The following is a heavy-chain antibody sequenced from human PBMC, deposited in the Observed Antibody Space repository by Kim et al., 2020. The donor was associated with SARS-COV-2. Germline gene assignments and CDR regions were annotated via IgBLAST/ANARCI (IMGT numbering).Heavy chain of an antibody. J-gene: IGHJ3*01. CDR2: VAGSDTTT. D-gene: IGHD3-10*01. Sequence: GGSLRLSCAASGFPFSNFAMHWVHQTPGKGLEWVSTVAGSDTTTFYAASVKGRFTISRDNSGDTLYLQMVSLRAEDTALYYCAKGFYSGSGSRPFHDVFDLWGHGTQVTVSS. V-gene: IGHV3-23*01. CDR1: GFPFSNFA. CDR3: AKGFYSGSGSRPFHDVFDL.